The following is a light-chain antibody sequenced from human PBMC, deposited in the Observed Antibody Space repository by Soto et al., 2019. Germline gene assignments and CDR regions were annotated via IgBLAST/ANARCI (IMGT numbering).Light chain of an antibody. Sequence: QSVLTQPPSVSGAPGQRVTISCTGSRSNIGAGYDVHWYQQLPGAAPKLLIYGNSNRPSGVPDRFSGSQSGASASLAITGLQADDEADYYCQSYDSRLSGSVFGIGTKVTVL. CDR1: RSNIGAGYD. CDR2: GNS. V-gene: IGLV1-40*01. CDR3: QSYDSRLSGSV. J-gene: IGLJ1*01.